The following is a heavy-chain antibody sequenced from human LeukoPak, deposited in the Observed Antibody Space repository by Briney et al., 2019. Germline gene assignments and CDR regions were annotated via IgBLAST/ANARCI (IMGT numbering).Heavy chain of an antibody. CDR2: ISPSGDST. Sequence: PGGSLRLSCEASGFTFRNYAMNWVRQAPGKGLEWVSHISPSGDSTYYADSVKGRFTISRDSSKNTLSLQMNSLRAEDTAVYYCAKIPKGGYFDSWGQGTLVTVSS. J-gene: IGHJ4*02. V-gene: IGHV3-23*01. CDR3: AKIPKGGYFDS. CDR1: GFTFRNYA. D-gene: IGHD2-2*01.